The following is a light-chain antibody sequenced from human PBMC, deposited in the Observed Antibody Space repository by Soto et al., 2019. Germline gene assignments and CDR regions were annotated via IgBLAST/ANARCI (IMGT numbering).Light chain of an antibody. CDR1: QSLLHSNGYNY. CDR2: LGS. J-gene: IGKJ1*01. CDR3: MQALQTPRT. V-gene: IGKV2-28*01. Sequence: DIVMTQSPLSLPVTPGEPASISCRSSQSLLHSNGYNYLDWYLQKPGQSPQLLIYLGSNRASGVPDRFSGSGSCTDFTLKISRVEAEDVGVYYCMQALQTPRTFGQGTKVEI.